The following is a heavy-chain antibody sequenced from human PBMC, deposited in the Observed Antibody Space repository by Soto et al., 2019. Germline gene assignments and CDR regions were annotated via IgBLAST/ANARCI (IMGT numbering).Heavy chain of an antibody. CDR2: IYYSGST. CDR3: AGTFGYCSGGSCYSYYYYGMDV. D-gene: IGHD2-15*01. CDR1: GGSISSYY. J-gene: IGHJ6*01. V-gene: IGHV4-59*01. Sequence: QVQLQESGPGLVKPSETLSLTCTVSGGSISSYYWSWIRQPPGKGLEWIGYIYYSGSTNYNPSLKSRVTISVDTSKNQFSLKLSSVTAADTAVYYCAGTFGYCSGGSCYSYYYYGMDVW.